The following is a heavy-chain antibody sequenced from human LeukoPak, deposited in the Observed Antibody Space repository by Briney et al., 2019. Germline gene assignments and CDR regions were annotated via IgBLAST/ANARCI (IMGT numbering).Heavy chain of an antibody. V-gene: IGHV3-15*01. Sequence: SGGSLRLSCEGSGFTFSNAWINWVRQAPWKGLEWVGRIRSKTDGGTTDYAAPVKGRFTISRDDSKNTVFLQMSSLKTEDTAVYYCMDGDLNASWDYWGQGTLVTVSS. D-gene: IGHD7-27*01. J-gene: IGHJ4*02. CDR1: GFTFSNAW. CDR2: IRSKTDGGTT. CDR3: MDGDLNASWDY.